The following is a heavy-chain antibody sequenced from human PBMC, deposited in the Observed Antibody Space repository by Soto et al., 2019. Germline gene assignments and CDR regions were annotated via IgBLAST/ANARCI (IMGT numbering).Heavy chain of an antibody. D-gene: IGHD3-3*02. CDR1: GGAISSYY. CDR2: VFSSGST. J-gene: IGHJ6*02. V-gene: IGHV4-4*07. Sequence: QVQLQESGPGLVKPSETLSLTCSVPGGAISSYYWSWVRQPAGKGLEWIGRVFSSGSTNYNASLKSRVTMSIETSKNEGSLTLRSVTAADTGVYYCARVAFSYFGMDVWGPGTTVTVSS. CDR3: ARVAFSYFGMDV.